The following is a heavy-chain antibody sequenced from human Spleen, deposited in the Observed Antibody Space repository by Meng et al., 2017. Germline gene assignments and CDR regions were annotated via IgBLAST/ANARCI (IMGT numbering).Heavy chain of an antibody. V-gene: IGHV3-23*01. Sequence: GESLKISCAASGFTFSDYYMSWVRQAPGKGLEWVSAISGSGGSTYYADSVKGRFTISRDNSKNTLYLQMNRLRAEDTAVDYCAKDLDYYGMDVWGQGTTVTVSS. CDR3: AKDLDYYGMDV. J-gene: IGHJ6*02. CDR2: ISGSGGST. CDR1: GFTFSDYY.